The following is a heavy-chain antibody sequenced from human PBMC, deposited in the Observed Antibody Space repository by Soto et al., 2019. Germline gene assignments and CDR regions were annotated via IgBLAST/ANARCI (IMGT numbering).Heavy chain of an antibody. Sequence: QVQLVQSGAEVKKPGASVKVSCKASGYTLTSYAMHWARQAPGQSLEWMGWYNAGNGNTKYSQKFQGRVTITRDTSASTAYMELSSLISDDTAVYYCARGYYDSSGYYYHFDYWGEGSLVTVSS. V-gene: IGHV1-3*01. CDR2: YNAGNGNT. CDR3: ARGYYDSSGYYYHFDY. D-gene: IGHD3-22*01. J-gene: IGHJ4*02. CDR1: GYTLTSYA.